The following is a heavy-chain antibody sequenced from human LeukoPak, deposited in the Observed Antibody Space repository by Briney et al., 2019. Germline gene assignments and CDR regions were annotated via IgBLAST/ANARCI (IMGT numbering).Heavy chain of an antibody. V-gene: IGHV3-30*02. Sequence: GGSLRLSCAASGFTFSSYGMHWVRQAPGKGLEWVAFIRYDGSNKYYADSVKGRFTISRDNSKNTLYLQMNSLRAEDTAVYYCARDSYYGSGSFFDYWGQGTLVTVSS. CDR2: IRYDGSNK. J-gene: IGHJ4*02. CDR3: ARDSYYGSGSFFDY. D-gene: IGHD3-10*01. CDR1: GFTFSSYG.